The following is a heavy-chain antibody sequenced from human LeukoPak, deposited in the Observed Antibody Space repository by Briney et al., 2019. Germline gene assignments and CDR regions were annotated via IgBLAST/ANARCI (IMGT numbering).Heavy chain of an antibody. CDR2: INHSGST. CDR3: ARGVGWLNRANWLGP. D-gene: IGHD3-22*01. CDR1: GGSFSGYY. V-gene: IGHV4-34*01. J-gene: IGHJ5*02. Sequence: PSETLSLTCAVYGGSFSGYYWSWIRQPPGKGLEWIGEINHSGSTNYNPSLKSRVTISVDTSKNQFSLKLSSVTAADTAVYYCARGVGWLNRANWLGPWGQGTLVTVSS.